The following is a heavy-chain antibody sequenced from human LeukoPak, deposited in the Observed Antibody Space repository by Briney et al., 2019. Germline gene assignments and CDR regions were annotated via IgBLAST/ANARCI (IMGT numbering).Heavy chain of an antibody. CDR3: ASFRREWEPY. J-gene: IGHJ4*02. D-gene: IGHD1-26*01. CDR1: GFAFSNYW. V-gene: IGHV3-7*05. Sequence: GGSLRLSCAASGFAFSNYWMNWVRQAPGKGLEWVANIRLDGGEKFYVDSVKGRFTISRDNAKNSLYLQMDSLRAEDTAVYYCASFRREWEPYWGQGTLVTVSS. CDR2: IRLDGGEK.